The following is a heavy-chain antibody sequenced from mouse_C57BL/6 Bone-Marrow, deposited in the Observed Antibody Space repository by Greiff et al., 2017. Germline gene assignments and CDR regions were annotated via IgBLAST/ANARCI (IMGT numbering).Heavy chain of an antibody. CDR3: TTELRYSMDY. CDR2: IDPENGDT. Sequence: VQLKESGAELVRPGASVKLSCTASGFNIKDDYMHWVKQRPEQGLEWIGWIDPENGDTEYASKFQGKATITADTSSNTAYLQLSSLTSADTAVYYCTTELRYSMDYWGQGTSVTVSS. D-gene: IGHD1-1*01. V-gene: IGHV14-4*01. J-gene: IGHJ4*01. CDR1: GFNIKDDY.